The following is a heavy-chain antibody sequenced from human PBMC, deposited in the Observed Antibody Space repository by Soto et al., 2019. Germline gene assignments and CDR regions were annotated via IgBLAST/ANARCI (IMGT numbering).Heavy chain of an antibody. Sequence: QVQLQESGPGLVKPSQTLSLTCTVSGGSISSGGYYWSWIRQHPGKGLEWIGYIYYSGSTYYNPSLKSRFTISVDTSKNQFSLKLSSVTAADTAVYYCAREGYGDYAYFDYWGQGTLVTVSS. CDR1: GGSISSGGYY. D-gene: IGHD4-17*01. CDR2: IYYSGST. J-gene: IGHJ4*02. V-gene: IGHV4-31*03. CDR3: AREGYGDYAYFDY.